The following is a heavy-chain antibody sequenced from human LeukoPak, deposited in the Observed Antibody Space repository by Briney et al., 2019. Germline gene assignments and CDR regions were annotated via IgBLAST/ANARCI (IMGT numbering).Heavy chain of an antibody. Sequence: GGSLRLSCAASGFTFSSYSMNWVRQAPGKGLEWVSSISSSYIYYADSVKGRFTISRDNAKNSLYLQMNSLRAEDTAVYYCARDSLDGYRNWGQGTLVTVSS. J-gene: IGHJ4*02. V-gene: IGHV3-21*01. D-gene: IGHD5-24*01. CDR1: GFTFSSYS. CDR2: ISSSYI. CDR3: ARDSLDGYRN.